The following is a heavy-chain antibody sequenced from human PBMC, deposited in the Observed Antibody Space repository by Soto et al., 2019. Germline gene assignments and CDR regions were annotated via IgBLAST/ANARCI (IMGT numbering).Heavy chain of an antibody. CDR2: ISGSGGST. D-gene: IGHD6-19*01. V-gene: IGHV3-23*01. J-gene: IGHJ3*02. Sequence: PGGSLRLSCAASGFTFSSYAMSWVRQAPGKGLEWVSAISGSGGSTYYADSVKGRFTISRDNSKNTLYLQMNSLRAEDTAVYYCAKGGYSSGWQRPYAFDIWGQGTMVTVSS. CDR3: AKGGYSSGWQRPYAFDI. CDR1: GFTFSSYA.